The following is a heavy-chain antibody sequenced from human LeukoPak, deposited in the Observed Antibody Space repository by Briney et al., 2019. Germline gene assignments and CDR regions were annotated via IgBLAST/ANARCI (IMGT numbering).Heavy chain of an antibody. D-gene: IGHD3-10*01. CDR1: GFTFSSYW. Sequence: GGSLRLSCAASGFTFSSYWMSWVRQAPGKGLEWVANIKQDGSEKYYVDSVKGRFTISRDNAKNSLYLQMNSLRAEDTAVYYCGKGPYYYGSGSIDYWGQGTLVTVSS. CDR2: IKQDGSEK. J-gene: IGHJ4*02. CDR3: GKGPYYYGSGSIDY. V-gene: IGHV3-7*03.